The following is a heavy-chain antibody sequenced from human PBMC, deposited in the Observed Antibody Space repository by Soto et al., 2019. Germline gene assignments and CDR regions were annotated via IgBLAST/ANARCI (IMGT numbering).Heavy chain of an antibody. D-gene: IGHD3-3*01. J-gene: IGHJ5*02. Sequence: SETLSLTCSVSGGSISSSTYYWGWIRQPPGKGLEWIGSINYSGSSYYNPSLKSRVTISVDTSKNQFSLKLNSATAADTAVYYCARSFWSGYFNWFDPWGQGTLVTVPS. CDR2: INYSGSS. CDR3: ARSFWSGYFNWFDP. CDR1: GGSISSSTYY. V-gene: IGHV4-39*01.